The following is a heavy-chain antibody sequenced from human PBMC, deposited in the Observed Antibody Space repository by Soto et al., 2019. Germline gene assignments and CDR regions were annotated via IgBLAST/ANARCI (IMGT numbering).Heavy chain of an antibody. CDR3: ARNRHVLRYFDWLSKAALFDY. V-gene: IGHV1-3*01. CDR1: RSSFISYG. Sequence: ASVKVSCKASRSSFISYGIHWVRQAPGQRLEWMGWINSGNGDTEYSQKFQGRVTITRDTSASTAYMELSSLRSEDTAVYYCARNRHVLRYFDWLSKAALFDYWGQGTLVTVSS. J-gene: IGHJ4*02. D-gene: IGHD3-9*01. CDR2: INSGNGDT.